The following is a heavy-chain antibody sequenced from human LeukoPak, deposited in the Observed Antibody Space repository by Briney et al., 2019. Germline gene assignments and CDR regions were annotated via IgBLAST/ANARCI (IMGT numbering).Heavy chain of an antibody. V-gene: IGHV3-7*03. D-gene: IGHD3-3*01. CDR2: MNHDGGEI. CDR1: GFTFSSYW. J-gene: IGHJ4*02. Sequence: PGGSLRLSCAASGFTFSSYWMSWVRQAPGKGLEWVANMNHDGGEIYYVDSVKGRFSISRDNAKNSLYLQMNSLRAEDTAVYYCAKIRFDFLSCYSRCDYWGQGTLVTVSS. CDR3: AKIRFDFLSCYSRCDY.